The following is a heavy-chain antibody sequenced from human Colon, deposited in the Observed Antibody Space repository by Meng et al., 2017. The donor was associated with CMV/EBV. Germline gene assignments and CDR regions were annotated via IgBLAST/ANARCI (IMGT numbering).Heavy chain of an antibody. Sequence: GESLKISCAASGFTFISYSLNWVRQAPGKGLEWVSSIGDSDNYLYYADSVKGRFTISRDRAKNSMFLQMNGLRDGDTGLYYCARARSPTHFDYWGQGALVTVSS. J-gene: IGHJ4*02. CDR1: GFTFISYS. CDR2: IGDSDNYL. V-gene: IGHV3-21*01. CDR3: ARARSPTHFDY.